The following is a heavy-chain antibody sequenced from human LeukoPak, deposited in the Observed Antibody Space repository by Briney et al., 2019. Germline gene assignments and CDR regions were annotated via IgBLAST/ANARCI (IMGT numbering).Heavy chain of an antibody. Sequence: GGSLTLSCAASGFTFSAYWMRWVRQVPGKGLVWVSRIHREGTTTIYADSVKGRFTISRDNGKNTLYLHMNSLRADDTAVYYCARDSDWLLFDYWGQGTLVTVSS. J-gene: IGHJ4*02. CDR1: GFTFSAYW. D-gene: IGHD3-9*01. CDR2: IHREGTTT. CDR3: ARDSDWLLFDY. V-gene: IGHV3-74*01.